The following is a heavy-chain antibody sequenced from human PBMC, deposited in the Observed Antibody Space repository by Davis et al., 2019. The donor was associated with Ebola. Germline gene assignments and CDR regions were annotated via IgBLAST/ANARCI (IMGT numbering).Heavy chain of an antibody. CDR1: GFTFSGSA. J-gene: IGHJ5*02. CDR3: TIPSSTSWGHSYYNWFDP. CDR2: IRSKANSYAT. Sequence: GGSLRLSCAASGFTFSGSAMHWVRQASGKGLEWVGRIRSKANSYATAYAASVKGRFTISRDDSKNTAYLQMNSLKTEDTAVYYCTIPSSTSWGHSYYNWFDPWGQGTLVTVSS. V-gene: IGHV3-73*01. D-gene: IGHD2-2*01.